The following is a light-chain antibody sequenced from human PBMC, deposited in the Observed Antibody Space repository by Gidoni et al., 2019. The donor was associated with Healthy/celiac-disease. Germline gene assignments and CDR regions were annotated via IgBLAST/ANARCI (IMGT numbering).Light chain of an antibody. CDR1: SSNIGSNY. Sequence: QSVLTQPPSASGTPGQRVTIPCSGSSSNIGSNYVYWYQQRPGTAPKLLIYRNNPRPSGVPDRFSGSKSGTSASLAISGLRSEDEADYYCAAWDDSLSGWVFGGGTKLTVL. J-gene: IGLJ3*02. CDR2: RNN. V-gene: IGLV1-47*01. CDR3: AAWDDSLSGWV.